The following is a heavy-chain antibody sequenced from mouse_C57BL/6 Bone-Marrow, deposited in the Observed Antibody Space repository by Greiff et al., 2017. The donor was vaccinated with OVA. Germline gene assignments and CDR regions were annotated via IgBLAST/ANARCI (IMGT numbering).Heavy chain of an antibody. CDR2: IHPNSGST. D-gene: IGHD2-12*01. V-gene: IGHV1-64*01. Sequence: QVQLKQPGAELVKPGASVKLSCKASGYTFTSYWMHWVKQRPGQGLEWIGMIHPNSGSTNYNEKFKSKATLTVDKSSSTAYMQLSSLTSEDAAVYYCARLLDGWYFDVWGTGTTVTVSS. CDR3: ARLLDGWYFDV. J-gene: IGHJ1*03. CDR1: GYTFTSYW.